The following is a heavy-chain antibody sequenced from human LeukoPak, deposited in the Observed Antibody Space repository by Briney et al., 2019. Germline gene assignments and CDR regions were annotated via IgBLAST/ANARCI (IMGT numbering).Heavy chain of an antibody. J-gene: IGHJ4*02. Sequence: GGSLRLSCAASGFTFNSFTMHWVRQAPGKGLEWVALISLDGSYKFYADSVKGRFTISRDNSKSTLYLQMNSLRAEDTAVYYCARTPGYSYGSEFDYWGQGTLVTVSS. CDR2: ISLDGSYK. CDR1: GFTFNSFT. D-gene: IGHD5-18*01. CDR3: ARTPGYSYGSEFDY. V-gene: IGHV3-30-3*01.